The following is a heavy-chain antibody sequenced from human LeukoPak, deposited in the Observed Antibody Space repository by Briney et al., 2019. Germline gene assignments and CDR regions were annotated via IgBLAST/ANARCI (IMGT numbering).Heavy chain of an antibody. V-gene: IGHV1-2*02. CDR1: KYTFTDYY. J-gene: IGHJ3*01. D-gene: IGHD5-12*01. CDR3: ARGTRIVATVTSAFEV. CDR2: INPKTGVT. Sequence: ASVKVSCKAFKYTFTDYYMHWVRQAPGQGLEWVGWINPKTGVTKYAQNLQGRVTMTTDTSINSAYLELSGLTSDDTAIYYCARGTRIVATVTSAFEVWGQGTMVTVSS.